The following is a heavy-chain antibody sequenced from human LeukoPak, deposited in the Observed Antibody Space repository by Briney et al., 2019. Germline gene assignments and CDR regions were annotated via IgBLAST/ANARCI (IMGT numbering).Heavy chain of an antibody. D-gene: IGHD3-22*01. CDR1: GFTVSSNY. V-gene: IGHV3-53*01. CDR2: IYSGGST. J-gene: IGHJ4*02. Sequence: GGSLRLSCAASGFTVSSNYMSWVRQAPGKGLEWVSVIYSGGSTYYADSVKGRFTISRDNSKNTLYLQMNSLRAEDTAVYYCARESSSGYYIDYWGQGTLVIVSS. CDR3: ARESSSGYYIDY.